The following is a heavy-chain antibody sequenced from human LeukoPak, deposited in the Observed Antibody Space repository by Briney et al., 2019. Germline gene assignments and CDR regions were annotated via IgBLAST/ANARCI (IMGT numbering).Heavy chain of an antibody. V-gene: IGHV4-39*07. J-gene: IGHJ3*02. CDR3: ARPDTTMEDAFDI. D-gene: IGHD5-18*01. CDR2: IYYSGST. Sequence: SETLSLTCTVSGGSISSTNNYWGWLRQPPGKGLEWIGSIYYSGSTYYNSSLKSRVTISVDMSKNQLSLKLRSVTAADTAVYYCARPDTTMEDAFDIWGHGTMVTVSS. CDR1: GGSISSTNNY.